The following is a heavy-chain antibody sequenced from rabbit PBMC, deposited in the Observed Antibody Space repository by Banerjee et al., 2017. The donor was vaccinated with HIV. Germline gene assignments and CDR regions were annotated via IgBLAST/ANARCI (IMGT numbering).Heavy chain of an antibody. CDR1: GFTFSSNYW. V-gene: IGHV1S45*01. CDR3: ARNYDVSNYYNL. CDR2: IYAGSSGST. J-gene: IGHJ4*01. D-gene: IGHD8-1*01. Sequence: QEQLVESRGGLVKPEGSLTLTCTASGFTFSSNYWMSWVRQAPGKGLEWIGTIYAGSSGSTHYASWAKGRFTISKTSSTTVTLQMTSLTAADTATYFCARNYDVSNYYNLWGQGTLVTVS.